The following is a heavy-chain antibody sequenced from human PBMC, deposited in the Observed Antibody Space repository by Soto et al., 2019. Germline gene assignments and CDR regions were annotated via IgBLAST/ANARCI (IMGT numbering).Heavy chain of an antibody. Sequence: GASVKVSCKASGYTFTGYYMHWVRQAPGQGLEWMGWINPNSGGTNYAQKFQGWVTMTRDTSISTAYMELSRLRTDDTAVYYCARGIAAQDYYYYMAAWGKGTTVTVPS. CDR3: ARGIAAQDYYYYMAA. CDR1: GYTFTGYY. V-gene: IGHV1-2*04. CDR2: INPNSGGT. J-gene: IGHJ6*03. D-gene: IGHD6-13*01.